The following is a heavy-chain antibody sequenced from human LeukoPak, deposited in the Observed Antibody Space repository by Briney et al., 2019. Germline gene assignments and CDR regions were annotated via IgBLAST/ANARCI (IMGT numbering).Heavy chain of an antibody. Sequence: GASVKVSCKASGFTFTSFYMHWVRQAPGQGLEWMGWINPNSGGTNYAQKFQGRVTMTRDTSISTAYMELSRLRSDDTAVYYCARGDESGDYDYWGQGTLVTVSS. CDR2: INPNSGGT. CDR3: ARGDESGDYDY. D-gene: IGHD4-17*01. CDR1: GFTFTSFY. J-gene: IGHJ4*02. V-gene: IGHV1-2*02.